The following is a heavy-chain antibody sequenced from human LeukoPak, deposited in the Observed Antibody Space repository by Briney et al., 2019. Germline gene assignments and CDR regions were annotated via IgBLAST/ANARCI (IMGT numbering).Heavy chain of an antibody. D-gene: IGHD3-16*02. V-gene: IGHV3-48*04. CDR2: ISSSSSTI. Sequence: GGSLRLSCAASGFTFSSYSMNWDRQAPGKGLEWVSYISSSSSTIYYADSVKGRFTISRDNAKNSLYLQMNSLRAEDTAVYYCARGGHDYVWGSYRPPGAFDIWGQGTMVTVSS. CDR1: GFTFSSYS. CDR3: ARGGHDYVWGSYRPPGAFDI. J-gene: IGHJ3*02.